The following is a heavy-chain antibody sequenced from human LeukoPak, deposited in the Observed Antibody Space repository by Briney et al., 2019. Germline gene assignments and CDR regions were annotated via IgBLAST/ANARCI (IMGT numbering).Heavy chain of an antibody. CDR3: ARVWKGNYYDY. J-gene: IGHJ4*02. V-gene: IGHV3-23*01. CDR2: ISGTGGGT. D-gene: IGHD1-1*01. CDR1: GFTFSNYG. Sequence: GGSLRLSCAASGFTFSNYGMSWVRQAPGKGLEWISGISGTGGGTYYADSVKGRFTISRDNSKNTLYLQMNSLRAEDTAIYYCARVWKGNYYDYWGQGTLVTVSS.